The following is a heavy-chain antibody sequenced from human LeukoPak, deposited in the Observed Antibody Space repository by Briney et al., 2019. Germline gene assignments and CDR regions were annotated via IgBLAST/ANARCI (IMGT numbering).Heavy chain of an antibody. J-gene: IGHJ6*03. D-gene: IGHD3-9*01. V-gene: IGHV3-23*01. Sequence: GGSLRLSCAASGFTFSNYAMTWVRQAPGKGLEWVSAISGSGGMTYYADSVKGRFTISRDNSKNTVYLQMNRLRAEDTAEYYCATETGFYLVGYMDVWGKGTTVTVSS. CDR1: GFTFSNYA. CDR2: ISGSGGMT. CDR3: ATETGFYLVGYMDV.